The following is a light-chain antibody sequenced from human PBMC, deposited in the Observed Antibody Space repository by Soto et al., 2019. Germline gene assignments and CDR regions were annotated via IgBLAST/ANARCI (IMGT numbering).Light chain of an antibody. V-gene: IGKV1-5*03. CDR1: QTISSW. Sequence: DIQMTQSPSTLSGSVGDRVTITCRASQTISSWLAWYQQKPGKAPKLLIYKASSLESGVPSRFSGSGSGTEFTLTISSLQPDDFATYYCQQYNSYCTFGGGTKVDIK. CDR2: KAS. J-gene: IGKJ4*01. CDR3: QQYNSYCT.